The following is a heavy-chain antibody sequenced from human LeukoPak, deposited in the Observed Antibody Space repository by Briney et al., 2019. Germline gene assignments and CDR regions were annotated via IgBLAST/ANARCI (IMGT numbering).Heavy chain of an antibody. CDR3: ARHRSGGSQDDAFDI. J-gene: IGHJ3*02. D-gene: IGHD2-15*01. Sequence: PGGSLRLSCAAPGFTFSNYNMNWVRQAPGKGLEWISSITSTSSYKFYADSVKGRFTIPRDNAQNSLYLQMNSLRAEDTAVYYCARHRSGGSQDDAFDIWGQGTLVTVSS. CDR1: GFTFSNYN. V-gene: IGHV3-21*01. CDR2: ITSTSSYK.